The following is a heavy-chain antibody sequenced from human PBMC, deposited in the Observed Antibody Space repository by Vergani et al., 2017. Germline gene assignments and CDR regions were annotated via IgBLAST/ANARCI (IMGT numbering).Heavy chain of an antibody. CDR3: AKDPSLGKAGELFDY. CDR2: ISGSGGST. V-gene: IGHV3-23*01. J-gene: IGHJ4*02. Sequence: EVQLLESGGGLVQPGGSLSLSCEASGFTFSSYAMSWVRQAPGKGLEWVSAISGSGGSTYYADSVKGRFTISRDNSKNTLYLHINSLRAEDTAVYYCAKDPSLGKAGELFDYWGQGTLVTVSS. D-gene: IGHD1-26*01. CDR1: GFTFSSYA.